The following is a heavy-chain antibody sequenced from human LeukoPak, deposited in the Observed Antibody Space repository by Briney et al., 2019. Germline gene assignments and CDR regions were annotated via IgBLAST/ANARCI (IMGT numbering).Heavy chain of an antibody. V-gene: IGHV1-8*01. D-gene: IGHD6-13*01. J-gene: IGHJ4*02. CDR1: GYTFTSYD. CDR3: ARGPAAAGIDFDY. Sequence: ASVKVSCKASGYTFTSYDINWVRQATGQGLEWMGWISAYNGNTNYAQKLQGRVTMTRNTSISTAYMELSSLRSEDTAVYYCARGPAAAGIDFDYWGQGTLVTVSS. CDR2: ISAYNGNT.